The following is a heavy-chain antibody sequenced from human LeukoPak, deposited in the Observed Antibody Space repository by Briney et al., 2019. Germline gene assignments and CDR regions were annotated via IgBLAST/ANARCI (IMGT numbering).Heavy chain of an antibody. V-gene: IGHV4-38-2*01. CDR2: VYHTGST. Sequence: PSETLSLTCAVSGYSISRGYYWALIRQPPGKVLEWIGTVYHTGSTYYNPSLDSRVTISVDTSKNEFSLNLKSVTAADTAVYYCARAGWIITSGIDYWGQGAIVTVSS. CDR1: GYSISRGYY. J-gene: IGHJ4*02. D-gene: IGHD3-10*01. CDR3: ARAGWIITSGIDY.